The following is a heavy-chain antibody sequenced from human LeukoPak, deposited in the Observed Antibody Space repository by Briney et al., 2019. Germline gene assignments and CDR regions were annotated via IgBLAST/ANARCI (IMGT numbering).Heavy chain of an antibody. CDR3: AKDLTGDQNWIDP. D-gene: IGHD7-27*01. J-gene: IGHJ5*02. CDR1: GFTFSSYG. CDR2: IWYDGNNK. V-gene: IGHV3-33*06. Sequence: GRSLRLSCAASGFTFSSYGMHWVRQAPGKGLEWVAAIWYDGNNKTYADSVKGRFTISRDNSKNTLHLQINSLRDEDTAVYYCAKDLTGDQNWIDPWGQGTLVTVSS.